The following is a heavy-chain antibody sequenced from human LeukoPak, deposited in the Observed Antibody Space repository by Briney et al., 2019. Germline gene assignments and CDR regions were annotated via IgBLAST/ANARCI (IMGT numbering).Heavy chain of an antibody. J-gene: IGHJ4*02. CDR2: ISSSGSTT. CDR3: ARDNYDSSGYYFD. V-gene: IGHV3-48*03. Sequence: PGGSLRLSCAASGFTFSSYEMNWVRQAPGKGLEWVSYISSSGSTTHYADSVKGRFTISRDNAKKSLYLQMNSLRAEDTAVYYCARDNYDSSGYYFDWGQGTLVTVSP. CDR1: GFTFSSYE. D-gene: IGHD3-22*01.